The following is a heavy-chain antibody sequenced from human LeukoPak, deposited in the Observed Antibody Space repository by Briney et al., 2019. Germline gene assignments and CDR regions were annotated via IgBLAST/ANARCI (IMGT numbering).Heavy chain of an antibody. CDR3: ARHIVATIGKLYNWFDP. Sequence: SETLSLTCTVSGGSISSSSYYWGWIRQPPGKGLEWIGSIYYSGSTYYNPSLKSRVTISVDTSKNQFSLKLSSVTAADTAVYYCARHIVATIGKLYNWFDPWGQGTLVTVSS. D-gene: IGHD5-12*01. CDR2: IYYSGST. J-gene: IGHJ5*02. CDR1: GGSISSSSYY. V-gene: IGHV4-39*01.